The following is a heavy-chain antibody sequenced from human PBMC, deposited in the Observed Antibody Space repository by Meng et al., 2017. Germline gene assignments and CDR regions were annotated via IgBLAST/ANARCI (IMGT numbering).Heavy chain of an antibody. V-gene: IGHV1-2*06. CDR3: ARGYSSSWYTDY. CDR1: GYTFTRYY. Sequence: QVQLVQSGAEVKKPEASVKVSCKASGYTFTRYYMHGVRQAPGQGLEWIGRINPSSGGTNYAQKFQGRVTMTRDTSISTAYMELSRLRSDDTAVYYCARGYSSSWYTDYWGQGTLVTVSS. CDR2: INPSSGGT. D-gene: IGHD6-13*01. J-gene: IGHJ4*02.